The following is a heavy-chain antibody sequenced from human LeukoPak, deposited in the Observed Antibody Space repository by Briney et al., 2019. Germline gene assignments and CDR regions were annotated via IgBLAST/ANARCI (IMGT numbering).Heavy chain of an antibody. CDR3: AKGAGPPWFDP. CDR1: GGSISSGSYY. Sequence: PSQTLSLTCTVSGGSISSGSYYWNWIRQPAGKGLEWIGRIYTSGSTNYNPSLKSRVTISVDTSKNQFSMNLNSVTAADTAVYYCAKGAGPPWFDPWGQGTLVTVSS. V-gene: IGHV4-61*02. J-gene: IGHJ5*02. CDR2: IYTSGST. D-gene: IGHD6-19*01.